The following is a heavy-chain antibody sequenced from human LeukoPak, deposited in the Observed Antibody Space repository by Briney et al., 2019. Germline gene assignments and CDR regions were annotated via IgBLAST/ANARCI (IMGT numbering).Heavy chain of an antibody. J-gene: IGHJ5*02. CDR3: ASRARLLWFGEMA. CDR2: ISAYNGNT. Sequence: GWISAYNGNTNYAQKLQGRVTMTTDTSTSTAYMELRSLRSDDTAVYYCASRARLLWFGEMAWGQGTLVTVSS. V-gene: IGHV1-18*01. D-gene: IGHD3-10*01.